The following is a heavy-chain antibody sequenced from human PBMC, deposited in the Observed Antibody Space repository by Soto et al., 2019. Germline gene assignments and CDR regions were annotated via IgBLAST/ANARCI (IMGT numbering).Heavy chain of an antibody. V-gene: IGHV1-3*01. D-gene: IGHD6-19*01. Sequence: ASVKVSCKASGYTFTSYAMHWVRQAPGQRLEWMGWINAGNGNTKYSQKFQGRVTITRDTSASTAYMELSSLRSEDTAVYYCARDRGTIAVARSVSALYFDYWGQGTLVTVSS. CDR2: INAGNGNT. J-gene: IGHJ4*02. CDR3: ARDRGTIAVARSVSALYFDY. CDR1: GYTFTSYA.